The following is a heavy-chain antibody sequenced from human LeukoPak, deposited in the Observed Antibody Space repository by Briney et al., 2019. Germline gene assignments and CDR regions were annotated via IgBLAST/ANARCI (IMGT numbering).Heavy chain of an antibody. V-gene: IGHV3-53*01. CDR3: ARVGGKSHRYFDL. CDR1: GFTVSSNY. Sequence: PGGSLRLSCAASGFTVSSNYMSWVRQAPGKGLEWVSVIYSGGSTYYADSVKGRFTISRDNSKNTLYLQMNSLRAEDTAVYYCARVGGKSHRYFDLWGRGTLVTVSS. J-gene: IGHJ2*01. CDR2: IYSGGST. D-gene: IGHD3-16*01.